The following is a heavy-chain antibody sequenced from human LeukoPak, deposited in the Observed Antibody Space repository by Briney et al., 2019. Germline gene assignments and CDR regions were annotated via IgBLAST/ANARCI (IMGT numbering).Heavy chain of an antibody. J-gene: IGHJ4*02. CDR1: GGSISSYY. CDR2: IYYSGST. V-gene: IGHV4-59*13. CDR3: ARESQQQWLAPKIIDH. Sequence: SETLSPTCTVSGGSISSYYWSWIRQPPGKGLEWIGYIYYSGSTNYNPSLKSRVTISVDTSKNQFSLKLSSVTAADTAVYYCARESQQQWLAPKIIDHWGQGTLVTVSS. D-gene: IGHD6-19*01.